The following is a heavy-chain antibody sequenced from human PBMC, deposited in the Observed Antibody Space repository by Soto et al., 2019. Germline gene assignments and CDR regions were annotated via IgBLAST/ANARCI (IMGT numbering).Heavy chain of an antibody. J-gene: IGHJ3*02. CDR1: GGTFSSYT. V-gene: IGHV1-69*02. D-gene: IGHD2-2*01. Sequence: QVQLVQSGAEVKKPGSSVKVSCKASGGTFSSYTISWVRQAPGQGLEWVGGIIPILGIANYAQQFQGRVTITADKSTSTAQMELSSLRSEDTAVYYCASRYCSSPSCYAGRYDAFDIWGQGTMVTVSS. CDR3: ASRYCSSPSCYAGRYDAFDI. CDR2: IIPILGIA.